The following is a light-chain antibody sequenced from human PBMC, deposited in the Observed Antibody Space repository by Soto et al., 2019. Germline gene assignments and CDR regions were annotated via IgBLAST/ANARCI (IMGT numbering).Light chain of an antibody. J-gene: IGLJ2*01. Sequence: QLVLTQSPSASASLGASVKLTCTLSSGHNTYAIAWHQQQPEKGPRYLMKVNSDGSQKKGDGIPDRFSGSSSGAERYLTISSLQSEDEADYYCQTWGTDIVIFGGGTKVTVL. CDR2: VNSDGSQ. CDR1: SGHNTYA. CDR3: QTWGTDIVI. V-gene: IGLV4-69*01.